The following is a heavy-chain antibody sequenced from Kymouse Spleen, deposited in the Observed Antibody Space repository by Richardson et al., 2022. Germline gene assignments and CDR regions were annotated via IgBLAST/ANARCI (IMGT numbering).Heavy chain of an antibody. CDR3: AREGAARGAFDI. D-gene: IGHD6-6*01. J-gene: IGHJ3*02. CDR2: IWYDGSNK. Sequence: QVQLVESGGGVVQPGRSLRLSCAASGFTFSSYGMHWVRQAPGKGLEWVAVIWYDGSNKYYADSVKGRFTISRDNSKNTLYLQMNSLRAEDTAVYYCAREGAARGAFDIWGQGTMVTVSS. CDR1: GFTFSSYG. V-gene: IGHV3-33*01.